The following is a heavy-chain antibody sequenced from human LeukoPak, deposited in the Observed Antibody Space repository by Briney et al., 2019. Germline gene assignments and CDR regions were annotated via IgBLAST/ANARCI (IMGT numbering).Heavy chain of an antibody. CDR1: GGTFSSYA. D-gene: IGHD3-10*01. CDR2: IIPIFGTA. Sequence: GASVKVSCKASGGTFSSYAISWVRQAPGQGLEWMGGIIPIFGTANYAQKFQGRVTITADESTSTAYMELNSLRAEDTAVYYCARVGSGIAAFDIWGQGTMVTVSS. J-gene: IGHJ3*02. CDR3: ARVGSGIAAFDI. V-gene: IGHV1-69*13.